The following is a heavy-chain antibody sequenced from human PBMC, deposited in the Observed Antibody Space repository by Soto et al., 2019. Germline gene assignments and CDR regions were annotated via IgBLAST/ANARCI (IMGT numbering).Heavy chain of an antibody. CDR3: ARMVEETKSSGSLQGNYYYGMDV. Sequence: SETLSLTCTVSGGSISSYYWSWIRQPPGKGLEWIGYIYYSGSTNYNPSLKSRVTISVDTSKNQFSLKLSSVTAADTAVYYCARMVEETKSSGSLQGNYYYGMDVWGQGTTVTVSS. J-gene: IGHJ6*02. V-gene: IGHV4-59*01. CDR1: GGSISSYY. CDR2: IYYSGST. D-gene: IGHD1-26*01.